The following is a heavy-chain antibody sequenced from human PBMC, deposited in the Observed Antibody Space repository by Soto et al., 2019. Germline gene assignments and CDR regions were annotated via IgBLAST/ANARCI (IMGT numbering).Heavy chain of an antibody. CDR1: GYSFTIYW. D-gene: IGHD6-13*01. J-gene: IGHJ5*02. CDR2: IDPSDSYT. Sequence: GESLKISCKGSGYSFTIYWISWVRQMPGKGLEWMGRIDPSDSYTNYSPSFQGHVTISADKSISTAYLQWSSLKASDTAMYYCARHGIAAAGTKWFDPWGQGTLVTVSS. CDR3: ARHGIAAAGTKWFDP. V-gene: IGHV5-10-1*01.